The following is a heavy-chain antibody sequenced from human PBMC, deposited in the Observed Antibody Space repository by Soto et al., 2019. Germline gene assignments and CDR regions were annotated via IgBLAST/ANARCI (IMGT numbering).Heavy chain of an antibody. D-gene: IGHD2-2*01. J-gene: IGHJ4*02. CDR3: ARTGTVVPATAIQNYDY. Sequence: ASVKVSCKASGYTFTSYAMHWVRQAPGQRLEWMGWINAGNGNTKYLQKFQGRVTITRDTSASTAYMELSSLRSEDTAVYYCARTGTVVPATAIQNYDYWGKGTLVTVSS. CDR1: GYTFTSYA. V-gene: IGHV1-3*01. CDR2: INAGNGNT.